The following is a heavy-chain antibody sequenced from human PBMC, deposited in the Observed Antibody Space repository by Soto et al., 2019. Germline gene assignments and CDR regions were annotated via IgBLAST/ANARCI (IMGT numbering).Heavy chain of an antibody. J-gene: IGHJ6*02. CDR3: AREDSCSGGSCYSPYYYYGMDV. CDR2: INPSGGST. CDR1: GYTFTSYY. D-gene: IGHD2-15*01. V-gene: IGHV1-46*03. Sequence: VQLVQSGAEVKKPGASVKVSCKASGYTFTSYYMHWVRQAPGQGLEWMGIINPSGGSTSYAQKFQGRVTMTRDTSTSTVYMELSSLRSEDTAVYYCAREDSCSGGSCYSPYYYYGMDVWGQGTTVTVSS.